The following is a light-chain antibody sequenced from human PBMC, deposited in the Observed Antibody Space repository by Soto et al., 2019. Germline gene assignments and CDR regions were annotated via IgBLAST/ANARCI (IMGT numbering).Light chain of an antibody. J-gene: IGKJ4*01. CDR3: RQYGRSLEFA. CDR2: GAS. CDR1: QTVSNNF. Sequence: IVLTQSPGTLSLSPGERATLSCRASQTVSNNFLAWYQEKPGRGPRLLIYGASTRATGIPDRFSGSGSGTDFTLTISRLDPEDFAVYCCRQYGRSLEFAVGGGTKVDIK. V-gene: IGKV3-20*01.